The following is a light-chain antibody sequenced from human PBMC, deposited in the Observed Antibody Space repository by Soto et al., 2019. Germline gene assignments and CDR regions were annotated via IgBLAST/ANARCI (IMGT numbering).Light chain of an antibody. CDR2: GAS. J-gene: IGKJ4*02. V-gene: IGKV3-20*01. Sequence: EIVLTQSPGTLSLSPWERATLSCMASQSVSSSSLAWYQRRPGQAPRLLIYGASIRATDIPDRFSGSGSGTDFTLTISRLEPEDFAVYYCQQYGSSPLTFGGGTKVDIK. CDR1: QSVSSSS. CDR3: QQYGSSPLT.